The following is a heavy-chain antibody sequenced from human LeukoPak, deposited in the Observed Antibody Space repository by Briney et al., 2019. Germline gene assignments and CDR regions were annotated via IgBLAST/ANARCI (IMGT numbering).Heavy chain of an antibody. V-gene: IGHV3-48*01. CDR2: ISSSSGAI. D-gene: IGHD3-10*02. CDR3: AELGITMIGGV. Sequence: GGSLRLSCAASGFTFSWYSLNWVRQAPGKGLEWVSYISSSSGAIHYADSVKGRFTISRDSAKNSLFLQMDSLRAEDTAVYYCAELGITMIGGVWGKGTTVTISS. CDR1: GFTFSWYS. J-gene: IGHJ6*04.